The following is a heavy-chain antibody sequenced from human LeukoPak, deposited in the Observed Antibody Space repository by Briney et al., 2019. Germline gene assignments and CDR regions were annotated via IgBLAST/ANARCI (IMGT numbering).Heavy chain of an antibody. Sequence: GESLRLSCAASGFTLSSYGIHWVRQAPGKGLERVAVIWYDGSKKYYGDSVKGRFTISRDNSKNTLHLQMNSLRVEDTAVYYCARDIGDSGFFLDYWGQGTLVTVSS. D-gene: IGHD3-22*01. CDR1: GFTLSSYG. V-gene: IGHV3-33*01. CDR3: ARDIGDSGFFLDY. J-gene: IGHJ4*02. CDR2: IWYDGSKK.